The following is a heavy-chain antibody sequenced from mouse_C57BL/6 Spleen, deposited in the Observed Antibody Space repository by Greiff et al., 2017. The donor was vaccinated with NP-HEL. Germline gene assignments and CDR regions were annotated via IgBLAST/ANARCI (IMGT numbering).Heavy chain of an antibody. J-gene: IGHJ3*01. V-gene: IGHV1-4*01. CDR3: ARVDYGPDFAY. CDR1: GYTFTSYT. Sequence: VQLQQSGAELARPGASVKMSCKASGYTFTSYTMHWVKQRPGQGLEWIGYINPSSGYTKYNQKFKDKATLTADKSSSTAYMQLSSLTSEDSAVYYCARVDYGPDFAYWGRGTLVTVSA. D-gene: IGHD2-4*01. CDR2: INPSSGYT.